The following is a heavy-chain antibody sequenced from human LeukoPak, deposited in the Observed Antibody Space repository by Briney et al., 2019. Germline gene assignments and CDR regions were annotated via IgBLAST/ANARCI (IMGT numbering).Heavy chain of an antibody. Sequence: SETLSLTCAVYGGSFSGYYWSWIRRPPGKGLEWIGEINHSGSTNYNPSLKSRVTVSVDTSKNQFSLKLSSVTAADTAVYYCARANYNWNYWDYWGHGPLVTVSS. CDR1: GGSFSGYY. CDR3: ARANYNWNYWDY. J-gene: IGHJ4*01. V-gene: IGHV4-34*01. D-gene: IGHD1-20*01. CDR2: INHSGST.